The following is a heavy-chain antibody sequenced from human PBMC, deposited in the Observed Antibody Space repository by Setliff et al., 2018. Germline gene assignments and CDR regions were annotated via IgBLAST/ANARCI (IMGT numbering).Heavy chain of an antibody. CDR1: GYTFTGYY. V-gene: IGHV1-2*04. D-gene: IGHD2-21*01. CDR2: INPNSGGT. Sequence: GESLKISCKGSGYTFTGYYMHWVRQAPGQGLEWMGWINPNSGGTNYAQKFQGWVTMTRDTSISTAYMELSRLTSDDTAVYYCAKDGGEVYWGQGTLVTVSS. J-gene: IGHJ4*02. CDR3: AKDGGEVY.